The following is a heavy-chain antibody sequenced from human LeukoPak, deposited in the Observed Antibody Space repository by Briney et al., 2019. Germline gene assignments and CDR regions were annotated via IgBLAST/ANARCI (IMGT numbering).Heavy chain of an antibody. CDR2: IYWDDDK. CDR1: GFSVSTTGVG. Sequence: SGPTLVKPTQTLTLTCTFSGFSVSTTGVGVGWIRQPPGKALEWLALIYWDDDKRYSPSLKSRLTITKDTSKNQVVLTMANMDPMDTATYYCAHSKAGYYGSGKYKDGMDVWGQGTTVTVSS. V-gene: IGHV2-5*02. J-gene: IGHJ6*02. CDR3: AHSKAGYYGSGKYKDGMDV. D-gene: IGHD3-10*01.